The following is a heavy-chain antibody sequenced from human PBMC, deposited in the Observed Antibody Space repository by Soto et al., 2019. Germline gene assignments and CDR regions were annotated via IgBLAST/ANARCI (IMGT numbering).Heavy chain of an antibody. D-gene: IGHD1-26*01. V-gene: IGHV1-24*01. CDR2: FDPEDGET. Sequence: ASVKVSCKVSGYTLTELSMHWVRQAPGKGLEWMGGFDPEDGETIYAQKFQGRVTMTEDTSTGTAYMELSSLRSEDTAGYYCATGVVGATRVSALDYWGQGTPVTVSP. CDR1: GYTLTELS. J-gene: IGHJ4*02. CDR3: ATGVVGATRVSALDY.